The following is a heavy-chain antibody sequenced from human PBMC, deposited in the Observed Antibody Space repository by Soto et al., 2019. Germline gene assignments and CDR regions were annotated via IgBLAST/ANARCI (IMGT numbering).Heavy chain of an antibody. CDR2: ISSSGSTI. Sequence: GGSLRLSCAASGFTFSDYYMSWIRQAPGKGLEWVSYISSSGSTIYYADSVKGRFTISRDNAKNSLYLQMNSLGAEDTAVYYCARDRHYYDSSGYFIDYWGQGTLVTVSS. CDR3: ARDRHYYDSSGYFIDY. D-gene: IGHD3-22*01. CDR1: GFTFSDYY. V-gene: IGHV3-11*01. J-gene: IGHJ4*02.